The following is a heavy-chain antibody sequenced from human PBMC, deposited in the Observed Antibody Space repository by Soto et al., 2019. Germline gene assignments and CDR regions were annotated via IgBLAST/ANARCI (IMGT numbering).Heavy chain of an antibody. CDR1: GFTFSSYS. Sequence: EVQLVESGGGLVQPGGSLRLSCAASGFTFSSYSMNWVRQAPRKGLEWLSYISSSISTMHYADSVKGRFTISRDNAKNSLYLQINSLRDEDTAVYYCAREVRDTAVADFDYWGQGTLVTVSS. J-gene: IGHJ4*02. CDR2: ISSSISTM. V-gene: IGHV3-48*02. D-gene: IGHD5-18*01. CDR3: AREVRDTAVADFDY.